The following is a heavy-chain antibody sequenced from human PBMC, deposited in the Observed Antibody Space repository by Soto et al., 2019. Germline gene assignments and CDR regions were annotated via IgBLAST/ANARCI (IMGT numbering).Heavy chain of an antibody. CDR2: IDWDDDK. V-gene: IGHV2-70*01. D-gene: IGHD3-16*02. J-gene: IGHJ6*02. CDR3: ARIRAYYDYVWGSYRYHYYYYYGMDV. Sequence: SCPTLVNPTQTLTLTCTFSGFSLSTSGMCXSWIRQPPGKALEWLALIDWDDDKYYSTSLKTRLTISKDTSKNQVVLTMTNMDPVDTATYYCARIRAYYDYVWGSYRYHYYYYYGMDVWGQGTTVTVSS. CDR1: GFSLSTSGMC.